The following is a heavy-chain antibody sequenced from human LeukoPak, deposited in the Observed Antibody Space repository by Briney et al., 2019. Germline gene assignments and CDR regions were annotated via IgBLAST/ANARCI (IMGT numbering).Heavy chain of an antibody. CDR1: GGTFSSYA. V-gene: IGHV1-69*01. D-gene: IGHD2-2*01. Sequence: SVKVSCKASGGTFSSYAISWVRQAPGQGIEWMGGIIPIFGTANYAQKFQGRVTITADESTSTDYMELSSLRSEDTAVYYCARNLRSTSCLDVWGKGTTVTVSS. CDR2: IIPIFGTA. CDR3: ARNLRSTSCLDV. J-gene: IGHJ6*04.